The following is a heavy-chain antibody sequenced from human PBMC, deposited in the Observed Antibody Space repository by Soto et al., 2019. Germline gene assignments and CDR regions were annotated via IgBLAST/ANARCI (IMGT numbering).Heavy chain of an antibody. CDR2: IKEDGSEK. D-gene: IGHD3-10*01. CDR3: ARATGADKEDY. V-gene: IGHV3-7*04. CDR1: GFTFSSYW. Sequence: GVSLRLSCGASGFTFSSYWMSWVRQAPGKGLEWVANIKEDGSEKYYVDSVKGRFTISRDNAKNSLYLQMNSLRVEDTAVYYCARATGADKEDYWGQGTLVTVSS. J-gene: IGHJ4*02.